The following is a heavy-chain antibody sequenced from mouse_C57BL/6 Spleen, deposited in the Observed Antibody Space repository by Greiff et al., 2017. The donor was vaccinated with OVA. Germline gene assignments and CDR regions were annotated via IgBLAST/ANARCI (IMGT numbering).Heavy chain of an antibody. CDR3: ARDGGLRRYFDV. Sequence: EVKLVESGPGLVKPSQSLSLTCSVTGYSITSGYYWNWIRQFPGNKLEWMGYISYDGSNNYNPSLKNRISITRDTSKNQFFLKLNSVTTEDTATYYCARDGGLRRYFDVWGTGTTVTVSS. CDR2: ISYDGSN. CDR1: GYSITSGYY. J-gene: IGHJ1*03. D-gene: IGHD2-2*01. V-gene: IGHV3-6*01.